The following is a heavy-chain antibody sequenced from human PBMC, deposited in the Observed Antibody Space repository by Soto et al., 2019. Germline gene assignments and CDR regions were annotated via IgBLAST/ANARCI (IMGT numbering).Heavy chain of an antibody. CDR2: INPNSGGT. D-gene: IGHD6-13*01. Sequence: AALKVACEGSGYTLTGHYMHWVRQATGQGLEWMGWINPNSGGTNYAQKFQGWVTMTRDTSISTAYMELSRLRSDDTAVYYCARDSSEGSSWSFGYCGQGTLVTVSS. CDR3: ARDSSEGSSWSFGY. CDR1: GYTLTGHY. J-gene: IGHJ4*02. V-gene: IGHV1-2*04.